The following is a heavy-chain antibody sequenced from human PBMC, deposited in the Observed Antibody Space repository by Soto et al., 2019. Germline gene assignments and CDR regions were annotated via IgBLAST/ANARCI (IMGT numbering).Heavy chain of an antibody. CDR2: TQPKGGSA. V-gene: IGHV1-46*01. J-gene: IGHJ4*02. CDR3: ARAPYSSSSFFFDY. CDR1: GYSFTAYF. Sequence: ASVKVSCKASGYSFTAYFMHWVRQAPEQGLECMGITQPKGGSANYVQEFQDGIARTWDTSKSTVYMELSRLRSDDTAVYYCARAPYSSSSFFFDYWGQGTPVTVSS. D-gene: IGHD6-6*01.